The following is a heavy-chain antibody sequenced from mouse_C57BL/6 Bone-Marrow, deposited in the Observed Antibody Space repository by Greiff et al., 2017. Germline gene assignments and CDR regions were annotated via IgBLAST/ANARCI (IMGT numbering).Heavy chain of an antibody. Sequence: QVQLQQPGAELVKPGASVKLSCKASGYTFTSYWMHWVKQRPGQGLEWIGMIHPNSGSTNYNEKFKSKATLTVDKSSSTAYMQLISLTSEDSAVYYCAGESLPFAYWGQGTLVTVSA. CDR1: GYTFTSYW. CDR3: AGESLPFAY. J-gene: IGHJ3*01. V-gene: IGHV1-64*01. CDR2: IHPNSGST.